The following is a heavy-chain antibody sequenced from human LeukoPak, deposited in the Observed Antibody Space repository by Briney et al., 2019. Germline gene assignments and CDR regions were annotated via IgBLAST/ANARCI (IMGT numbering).Heavy chain of an antibody. V-gene: IGHV4-4*07. CDR3: ARDIIGTFNWFDP. J-gene: IGHJ5*02. Sequence: SETLSLTCAVYGGSFSGYYWSWIRQPPGKGLEWIGRIFSSGSTNYNPSLKSRVTMSVDTPKNQFSLKLSSVTAADTAVYYCARDIIGTFNWFDPWGQGTLVTVSS. CDR1: GGSFSGYY. CDR2: IFSSGST. D-gene: IGHD1-14*01.